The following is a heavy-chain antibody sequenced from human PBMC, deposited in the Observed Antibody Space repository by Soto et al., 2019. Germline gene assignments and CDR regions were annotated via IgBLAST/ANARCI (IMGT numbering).Heavy chain of an antibody. Sequence: QLQLQESGPGLVKPSETLSLTCTVSGGSISSSSYYWGWIRQPPGKGLEWIGSIYYSGSTYYNPSLKIRVTISIETSKSQFSLKLSSVTAADTAVYYCARSLIVATSYYFDYWGQGTLVTVSS. CDR3: ARSLIVATSYYFDY. J-gene: IGHJ4*02. CDR1: GGSISSSSYY. D-gene: IGHD5-12*01. CDR2: IYYSGST. V-gene: IGHV4-39*01.